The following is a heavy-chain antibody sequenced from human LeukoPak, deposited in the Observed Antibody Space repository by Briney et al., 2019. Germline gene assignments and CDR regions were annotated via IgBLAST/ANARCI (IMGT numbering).Heavy chain of an antibody. J-gene: IGHJ4*02. CDR1: GFTFSSYW. CDR2: ISGSGGST. CDR3: AKDYDFWSGYPTYYFDY. D-gene: IGHD3-3*01. Sequence: GGSLRLSCAAPGFTFSSYWMSWVRQAPGKGLEWVSAISGSGGSTYYADSVKGRFTISRDNTKNTLYLQMNSLRAEDTAVYYCAKDYDFWSGYPTYYFDYWGQGTLVTVSS. V-gene: IGHV3-23*01.